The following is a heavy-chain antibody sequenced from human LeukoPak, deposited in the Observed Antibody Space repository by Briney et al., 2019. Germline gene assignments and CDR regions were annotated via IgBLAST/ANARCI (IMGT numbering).Heavy chain of an antibody. Sequence: SETLSLTCTVSGGSISSGSYYWSWIRQPPGKGLEWIGYIFHSGNAKYNPSLRSRVTISVDTSKNQFSLKLSSVTAADTAVYYCARHVRDYGSEYMDVWGKGTTVTISS. CDR3: ARHVRDYGSEYMDV. J-gene: IGHJ6*03. V-gene: IGHV4-61*01. CDR2: IFHSGNA. CDR1: GGSISSGSYY. D-gene: IGHD3-10*01.